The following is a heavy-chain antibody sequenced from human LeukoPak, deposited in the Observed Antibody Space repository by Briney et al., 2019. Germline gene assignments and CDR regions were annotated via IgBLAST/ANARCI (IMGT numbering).Heavy chain of an antibody. CDR2: INWSGRST. Sequence: GGSLRLSCAASGFTFDDYGMSWVRQAPGKGLEWVSGINWSGRSTGYADSVKGRFTISRDSSQNSLYLQMNSLRAEDTAVYYCARYSYGYTAFDYWGQGTPVTISS. CDR1: GFTFDDYG. D-gene: IGHD3-16*01. V-gene: IGHV3-20*04. J-gene: IGHJ4*02. CDR3: ARYSYGYTAFDY.